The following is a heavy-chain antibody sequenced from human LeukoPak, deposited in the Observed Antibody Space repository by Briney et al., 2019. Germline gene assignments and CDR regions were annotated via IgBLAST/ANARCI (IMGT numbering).Heavy chain of an antibody. J-gene: IGHJ5*02. V-gene: IGHV3-30*02. CDR1: GFTFSDYY. Sequence: GGSLRLSCAASGFTFSDYYMHWVRQAPGKGLEWVAFIRYDGIYKYYADSVKGRFTIFRDKSKTTLFLQMDSLRAEDTAVYYCAKDPEKGLAVARLEHWGQGTLVTVSS. CDR3: AKDPEKGLAVARLEH. D-gene: IGHD6-19*01. CDR2: IRYDGIYK.